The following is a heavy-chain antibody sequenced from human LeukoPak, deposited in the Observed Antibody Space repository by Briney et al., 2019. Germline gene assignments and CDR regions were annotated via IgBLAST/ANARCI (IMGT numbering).Heavy chain of an antibody. D-gene: IGHD2/OR15-2a*01. CDR3: ATAGHKGGHFRYFHY. J-gene: IGHJ4*02. V-gene: IGHV1-69-2*01. CDR1: GYSFNGYY. CDR2: IDPEDAET. Sequence: VKVSCKTSGYSFNGYYIHWVRLAPGKGFAWMGRIDPEDAETIYARNFQDRVTIIADSSIDTVYMELSSLRSEDTAIYYCATAGHKGGHFRYFHYWGQGTLVTVSS.